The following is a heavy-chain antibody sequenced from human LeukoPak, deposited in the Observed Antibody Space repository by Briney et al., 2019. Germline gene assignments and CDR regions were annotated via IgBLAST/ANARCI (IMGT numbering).Heavy chain of an antibody. CDR3: ARGEHFDY. CDR2: IGGSGVST. Sequence: PGGSLRLSCAASGFTFTSYAMSWVRQAPGKGLEWVSAIGGSGVSTYYADSVKGRFTISRDNSKNTLYLQMNSLRPEDTAVYYCARGEHFDYWGQGTLVTVSS. D-gene: IGHD1-26*01. CDR1: GFTFTSYA. J-gene: IGHJ4*02. V-gene: IGHV3-23*01.